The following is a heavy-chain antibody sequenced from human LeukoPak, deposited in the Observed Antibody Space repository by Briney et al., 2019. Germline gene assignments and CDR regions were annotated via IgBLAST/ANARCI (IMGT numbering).Heavy chain of an antibody. V-gene: IGHV1-2*02. CDR3: ARDRARIAAAGYYYYYGMDV. CDR2: INPNSGGT. CDR1: GYTFTGYY. J-gene: IGHJ6*02. D-gene: IGHD6-13*01. Sequence: ASVKVSCKASGYTFTGYYMRWVRQAPGQGLEWMGWINPNSGGTNYAQKFQGRVTMTRDTSISTAYMELSRLRSDDTAVYYCARDRARIAAAGYYYYYGMDVWGQGTTVTVSS.